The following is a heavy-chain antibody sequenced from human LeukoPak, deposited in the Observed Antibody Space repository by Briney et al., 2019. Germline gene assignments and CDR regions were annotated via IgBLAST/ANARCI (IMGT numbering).Heavy chain of an antibody. J-gene: IGHJ4*02. CDR3: ASAYGGKGANLDY. CDR1: GGSISSGGYY. D-gene: IGHD4-23*01. Sequence: PSQTLSVTCTVSGGSISSGGYYGSWIRQHPGKGLEWIGYIYYSGSTYYNPSLKSRVTISVDTSKNQFSLKLSSVTAADTAVYYCASAYGGKGANLDYWGQGTLVTVSS. CDR2: IYYSGST. V-gene: IGHV4-31*03.